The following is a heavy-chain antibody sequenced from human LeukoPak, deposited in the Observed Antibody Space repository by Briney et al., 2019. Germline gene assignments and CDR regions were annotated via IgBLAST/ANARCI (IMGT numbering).Heavy chain of an antibody. CDR1: GYTFTSYY. CDR2: INPSGGST. J-gene: IGHJ3*02. Sequence: GASVKVSCKASGYTFTSYYMHWVRQAPGQGLEWMGIINPSGGSTSYAQKFQGRVTMTRDTSTSTVYMELSSLRSEDTAVYYCARDRIVATIQQSFDIWGQGTMVTVSS. CDR3: ARDRIVATIQQSFDI. D-gene: IGHD5-12*01. V-gene: IGHV1-46*01.